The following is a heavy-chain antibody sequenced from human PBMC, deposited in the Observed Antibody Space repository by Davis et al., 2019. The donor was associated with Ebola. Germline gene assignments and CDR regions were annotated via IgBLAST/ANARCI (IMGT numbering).Heavy chain of an antibody. J-gene: IGHJ4*02. CDR2: ISYDGSNK. CDR3: AKDPTDY. CDR1: GFTFSGYW. Sequence: GESLKISCAASGFTFSGYWMSWVRQAPGKGLEWVAVISYDGSNKYYADSVKGRFTISRDNSKNTLYLQMNSLRAEDTAVYYCAKDPTDYWGQGTLVTVSS. V-gene: IGHV3-30*18.